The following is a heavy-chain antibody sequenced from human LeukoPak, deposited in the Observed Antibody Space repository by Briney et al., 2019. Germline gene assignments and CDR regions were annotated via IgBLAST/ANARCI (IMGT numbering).Heavy chain of an antibody. CDR1: GYSFTNYS. CDR3: ARHGTSGYGMDV. CDR2: IFPGISDT. V-gene: IGHV5-51*01. Sequence: AEALQISCKGSGYSFTNYSIGSVRQMDGKGLKFIGLIFPGISDTRYSSSFQGQVTMSSDKSISTAYLQWSSLKASDTAMYYCARHGTSGYGMDVWGQGTTVTVSS. J-gene: IGHJ6*02. D-gene: IGHD2-2*01.